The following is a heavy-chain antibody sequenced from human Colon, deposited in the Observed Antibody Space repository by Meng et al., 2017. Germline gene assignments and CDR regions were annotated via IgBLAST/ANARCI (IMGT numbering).Heavy chain of an antibody. CDR1: GFTFSSYS. V-gene: IGHV3-21*01. J-gene: IGHJ4*02. D-gene: IGHD3-16*02. CDR2: ISSSSSYI. Sequence: GESLKISCAASGFTFSSYSMNWVRQAPGKGLEWVSSISSSSSYIYYADSVKGRFTISRDNAKNSLYLQMNSLRAEDTAVYYCARSPPRYYDYVWGSYRYYSPSDYWGQGTLVTGSS. CDR3: ARSPPRYYDYVWGSYRYYSPSDY.